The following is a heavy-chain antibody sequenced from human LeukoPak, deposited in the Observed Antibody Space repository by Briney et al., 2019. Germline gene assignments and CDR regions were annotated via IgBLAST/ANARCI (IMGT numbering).Heavy chain of an antibody. D-gene: IGHD3-22*01. J-gene: IGHJ4*02. CDR1: GYTFTSYD. V-gene: IGHV1-46*01. CDR2: INPSGGST. Sequence: GASVKVSCKASGYTFTSYDINWVRQATGQGLEWMGIINPSGGSTSYAQKFQGRVTMTRDMSTSTVYMELSSLRSEDTAVYYCARGSDDYYDSSGPSPDFDYWGQGTLVTVSS. CDR3: ARGSDDYYDSSGPSPDFDY.